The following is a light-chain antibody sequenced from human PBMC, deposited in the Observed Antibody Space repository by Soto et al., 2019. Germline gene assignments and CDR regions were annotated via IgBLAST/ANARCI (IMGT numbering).Light chain of an antibody. J-gene: IGKJ1*01. CDR3: QQYGSSPRT. CDR2: GAS. Sequence: EIVMTQSPATLSVSPGERATLSCRASQSVSSNLAWYQQKPGQAPRLLIYGASSRATGIPDRFSGSGSGTDFTLTISRLEPEDCAVYYCQQYGSSPRTFGQGTKVDIK. CDR1: QSVSSN. V-gene: IGKV3-20*01.